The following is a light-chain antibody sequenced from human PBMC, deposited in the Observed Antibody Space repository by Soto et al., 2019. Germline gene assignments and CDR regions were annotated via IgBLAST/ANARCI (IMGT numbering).Light chain of an antibody. J-gene: IGKJ5*01. Sequence: EIVLTQSPATLSSFPGDRVTLSCRASQYINTRLAWYQHRLGPGPGIWSWASTRKSGVPDRFSGGGSGTDFTLTISSLQAEDVAVYYCQQYHSDPITFGQGTRLEIK. V-gene: IGKV3-15*01. CDR2: AS. CDR3: QQYHSDPIT. CDR1: QYINTR.